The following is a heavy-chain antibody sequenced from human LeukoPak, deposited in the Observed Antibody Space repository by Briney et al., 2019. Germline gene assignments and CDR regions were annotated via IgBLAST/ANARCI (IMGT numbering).Heavy chain of an antibody. D-gene: IGHD6-19*01. CDR2: IKQDGTEK. CDR3: ARGHSSGWRISTRPLHY. Sequence: GESLRLSCAASGFTFTTYWMNWVRQAPGKGLEWVANIKQDGTEKYFVDSVKGRFTISRDNAKNSLYLQMNSLRAEDTAVYYCARGHSSGWRISTRPLHYWGQGTLVTVSS. CDR1: GFTFTTYW. V-gene: IGHV3-7*01. J-gene: IGHJ4*02.